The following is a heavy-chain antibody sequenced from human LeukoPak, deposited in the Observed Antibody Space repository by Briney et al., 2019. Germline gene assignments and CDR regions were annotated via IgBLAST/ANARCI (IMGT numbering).Heavy chain of an antibody. CDR1: GGSISSYY. CDR3: AMGIRSGQTPDY. CDR2: IYTSGNT. J-gene: IGHJ4*02. V-gene: IGHV4-4*07. D-gene: IGHD3-3*01. Sequence: SETLSLTCTVSGGSISSYYWSWIRQPAGKGLEWIGRIYTSGNTNYNPSLKSRVTMSVDTSKNQFSLKLTSVTAADTAVYYCAMGIRSGQTPDYWGQGTLVTVSS.